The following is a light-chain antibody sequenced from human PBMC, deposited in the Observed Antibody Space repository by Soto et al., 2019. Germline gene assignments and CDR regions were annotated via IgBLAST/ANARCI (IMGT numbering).Light chain of an antibody. CDR2: WAS. Sequence: DIVMTQSPDSLAVSLGERATINCKSSQSVLYSSNNKNYLAWYQHKPGQPPNLLIYWASTRESGVPDRFSGSGSGTDFTLTISSLQAEDVAVYYCQQYYNTPITFGQGTRLEI. J-gene: IGKJ5*01. CDR1: QSVLYSSNNKNY. CDR3: QQYYNTPIT. V-gene: IGKV4-1*01.